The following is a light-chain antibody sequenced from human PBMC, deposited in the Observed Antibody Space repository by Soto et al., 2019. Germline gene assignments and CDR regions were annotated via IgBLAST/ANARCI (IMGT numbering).Light chain of an antibody. V-gene: IGLV1-40*01. J-gene: IGLJ1*01. CDR3: AAWEDSRNGHV. CDR2: GNS. Sequence: QSVLTQPPSVSGAPGQRVTISCTGSSSNIGAGYDVHWYQQLPGTAPKLLIYGNSNRPSGVPERFSGSKSGTSASLAISGLQSEVEADYYCAAWEDSRNGHVCVTGTKVTVL. CDR1: SSNIGAGYD.